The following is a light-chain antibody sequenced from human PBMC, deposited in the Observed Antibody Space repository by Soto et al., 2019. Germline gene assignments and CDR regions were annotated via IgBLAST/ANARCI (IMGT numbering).Light chain of an antibody. Sequence: DIQMTQSPSTLSASVGDRVTITCRASQSISSWLAWYQQKPGKAPKLLIYKATSLESGVPSRFSGSGSGTVFTLPISSLQPDDFATYYCHQYNSYSPTFGQGTKVEI. J-gene: IGKJ1*01. CDR2: KAT. CDR3: HQYNSYSPT. V-gene: IGKV1-5*03. CDR1: QSISSW.